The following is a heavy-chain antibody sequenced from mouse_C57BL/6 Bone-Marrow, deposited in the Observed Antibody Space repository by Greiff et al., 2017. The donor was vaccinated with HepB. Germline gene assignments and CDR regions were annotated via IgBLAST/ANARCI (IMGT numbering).Heavy chain of an antibody. CDR2: ISGGGGNT. CDR3: ARHGYYYGSGGFAY. J-gene: IGHJ3*01. CDR1: GFTFSSYT. D-gene: IGHD1-1*01. Sequence: EVQWVESGGGLVKPGGSLKLSCAASGFTFSSYTMSWVRQTPEKRLEWVATISGGGGNTYYPDSVKGRFTISRDNAKNTLYLQMSSLRSEDTALYYCARHGYYYGSGGFAYWGQGTLVTVSA. V-gene: IGHV5-9*01.